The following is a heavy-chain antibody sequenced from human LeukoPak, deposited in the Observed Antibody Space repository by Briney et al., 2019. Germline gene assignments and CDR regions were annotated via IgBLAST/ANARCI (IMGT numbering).Heavy chain of an antibody. Sequence: PGGGLRLSCAASGFTFSSYGMHCVRQALDRGLEWGAVIWYGGCTNYYADSVKGRFTISRDNSKNTLYLQVNSLRADDTAVYYCARDSSGYYPLEYFQHWGQGTLVTVSS. CDR1: GFTFSSYG. D-gene: IGHD3-22*01. V-gene: IGHV3-33*01. J-gene: IGHJ1*01. CDR2: IWYGGCTN. CDR3: ARDSSGYYPLEYFQH.